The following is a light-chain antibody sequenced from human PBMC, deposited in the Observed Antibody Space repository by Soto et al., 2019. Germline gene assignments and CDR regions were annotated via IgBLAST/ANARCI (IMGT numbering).Light chain of an antibody. Sequence: EIVMTQSPATLSVSPGGRATLSCRASQSVSSTLAWYQQKPGQAPRLLIYGSSTRATGVPARFSGSGSGTEFTLSISSLQSEDFAVYYCQHCQPYGDSPPLTFGGGTKVEIK. CDR3: QHCQPYGDSPPLT. J-gene: IGKJ4*01. CDR2: GSS. CDR1: QSVSST. V-gene: IGKV3-15*01.